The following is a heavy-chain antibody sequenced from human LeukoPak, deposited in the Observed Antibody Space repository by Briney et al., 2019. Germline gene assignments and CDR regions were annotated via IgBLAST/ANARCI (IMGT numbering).Heavy chain of an antibody. CDR2: IIPIFGTA. J-gene: IGHJ4*02. D-gene: IGHD2-21*01. V-gene: IGHV1-69*05. Sequence: SVKVSCKASGGTFSSYAISWVRQAPGQGLEWMGGIIPIFGTANYAQKFQGRVTITTDESTSTAYMELSSLRSEDTAVYYCANLRVIRGVGPFDYWGQGILVTVSS. CDR3: ANLRVIRGVGPFDY. CDR1: GGTFSSYA.